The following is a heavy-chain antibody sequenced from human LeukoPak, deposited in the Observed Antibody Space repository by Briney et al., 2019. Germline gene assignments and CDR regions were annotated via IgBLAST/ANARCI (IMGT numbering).Heavy chain of an antibody. J-gene: IGHJ4*02. CDR2: IYSGGST. CDR1: GFTVSSNY. V-gene: IGHV3-66*02. D-gene: IGHD4-17*01. Sequence: GGSLRLSRAASGFTVSSNYMSWVRQAPGKGLEWVSVIYSGGSTYYADSVKGRFTISRDNSKNTLYLQMNSLRAEDTAVYYCARAPYGDSGYDYWGQGTLVTVSS. CDR3: ARAPYGDSGYDY.